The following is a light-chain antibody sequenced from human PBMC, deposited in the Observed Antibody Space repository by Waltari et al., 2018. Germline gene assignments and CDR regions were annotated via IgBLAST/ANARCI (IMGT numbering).Light chain of an antibody. Sequence: EIVMTQSPATLSVSPGERATLSCRASQSVKSNLAWYQQKPGQAPRLLIYGASTRVTGIPARFSGSVSGTEFTLTISSLQSEDSAVYFCQQYNIRPPDTFGQGTKLEIK. CDR1: QSVKSN. V-gene: IGKV3-15*01. J-gene: IGKJ2*01. CDR3: QQYNIRPPDT. CDR2: GAS.